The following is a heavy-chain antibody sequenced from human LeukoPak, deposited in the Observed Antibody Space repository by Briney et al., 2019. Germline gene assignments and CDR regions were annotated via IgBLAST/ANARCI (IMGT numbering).Heavy chain of an antibody. Sequence: GGSLRLSCAASGFTFSSYEMNWVRQAPGKGLEWVSYISSSGSTIYYADSVKGRFTISRDNAKNSLYLQMNSLRAEDTAVYYCARDSYCGGDRYSPSAFDIWGQGTMVTVSS. CDR1: GFTFSSYE. D-gene: IGHD2-21*02. J-gene: IGHJ3*02. CDR2: ISSSGSTI. V-gene: IGHV3-48*03. CDR3: ARDSYCGGDRYSPSAFDI.